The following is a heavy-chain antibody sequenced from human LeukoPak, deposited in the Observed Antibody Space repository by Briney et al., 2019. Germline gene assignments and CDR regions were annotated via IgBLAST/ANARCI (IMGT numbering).Heavy chain of an antibody. CDR1: GFIFGSYG. Sequence: PGGSLRLSCAASGFIFGSYGMHWVRQAPGKGLEWVAFTPYHGVSRYYTESVKGRFTISRDNSKNTLYLQMNSLRIEDTAVYYCAKDRHGDYTSDYWGQGTLVIVSS. D-gene: IGHD4-17*01. V-gene: IGHV3-30*02. CDR3: AKDRHGDYTSDY. CDR2: TPYHGVSR. J-gene: IGHJ4*02.